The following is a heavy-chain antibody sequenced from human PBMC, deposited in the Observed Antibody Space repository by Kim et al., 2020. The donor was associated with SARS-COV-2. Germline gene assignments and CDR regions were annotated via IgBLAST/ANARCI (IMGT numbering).Heavy chain of an antibody. D-gene: IGHD5-12*01. Sequence: ADSVKGRFTISRDNSKNTLYLQMNSLRAEDTAVYYCAKAPQGLATITFDYWGQGTLVTVSS. J-gene: IGHJ4*02. V-gene: IGHV3-23*01. CDR3: AKAPQGLATITFDY.